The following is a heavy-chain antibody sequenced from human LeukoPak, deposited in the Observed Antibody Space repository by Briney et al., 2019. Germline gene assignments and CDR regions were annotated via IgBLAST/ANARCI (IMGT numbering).Heavy chain of an antibody. V-gene: IGHV1-69*06. CDR1: GGTFSSYA. CDR2: IIPIFGTA. D-gene: IGHD3-9*01. Sequence: ASVKVSCKASGGTFSSYAISWVRQAPGQGLEWMGGIIPIFGTANYAQKFQGRVTITADKSTSTAYMELSSLRSEDTAVYYCARGDYDILTGYSDYYYYMDVWGKGTTVTVSS. J-gene: IGHJ6*03. CDR3: ARGDYDILTGYSDYYYYMDV.